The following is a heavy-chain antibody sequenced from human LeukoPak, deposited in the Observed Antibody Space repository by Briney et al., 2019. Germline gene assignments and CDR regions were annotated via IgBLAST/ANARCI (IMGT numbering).Heavy chain of an antibody. CDR1: GGSISSSSYY. CDR3: AIGGDSSSSSIDY. Sequence: PSETLSLTCTVSGGSISSSSYYWGWIRQPPGKGLEWIESIYYSGSTYYNPSLKSRVTISVDTSKNQFSLKLSSVTAADTAVYYCAIGGDSSSSSIDYWGQGTLVTVSS. V-gene: IGHV4-39*01. CDR2: IYYSGST. J-gene: IGHJ4*02. D-gene: IGHD6-6*01.